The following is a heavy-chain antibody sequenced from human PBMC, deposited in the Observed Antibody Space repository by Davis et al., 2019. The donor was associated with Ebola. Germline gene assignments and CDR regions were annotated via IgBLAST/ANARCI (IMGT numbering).Heavy chain of an antibody. D-gene: IGHD1-26*01. CDR3: ARHILGGPTTWDY. V-gene: IGHV4-59*08. CDR1: GGSINSYY. CDR2: IFYNGAT. Sequence: SETLSLTCTVSGGSINSYYWSWIRQPPGEGLEWIGEIFYNGATKLNPSLKSRVSISVDTSRNQFSLTLSSVTAADTAIYYCARHILGGPTTWDYWGQGTLVTVSS. J-gene: IGHJ4*02.